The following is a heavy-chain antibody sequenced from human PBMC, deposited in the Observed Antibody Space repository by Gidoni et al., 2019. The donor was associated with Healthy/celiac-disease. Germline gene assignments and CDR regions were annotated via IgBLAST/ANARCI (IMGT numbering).Heavy chain of an antibody. CDR3: ARGGGYDFWSGYYLNYYYYMDV. D-gene: IGHD3-3*01. CDR2: IYYSGST. V-gene: IGHV4-59*01. CDR1: GGSISSYY. Sequence: QVQLQESGPGLVKPSETLSLTCTVSGGSISSYYWSWIRQPPGKGLEWIGYIYYSGSTNYNPSLKSQVTISVDTSKNQFSLKLSSVTAADTAVYYCARGGGYDFWSGYYLNYYYYMDVWGKGTTVTVSS. J-gene: IGHJ6*03.